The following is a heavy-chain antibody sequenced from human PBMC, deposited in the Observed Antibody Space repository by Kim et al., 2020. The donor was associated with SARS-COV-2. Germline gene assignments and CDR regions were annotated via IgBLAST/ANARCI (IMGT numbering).Heavy chain of an antibody. V-gene: IGHV3-30-3*01. J-gene: IGHJ6*02. Sequence: GGSLRLSCTASGFTFNSYAMHWVRQAPGKGLQWVAVTSYDGSNKYYADSVKGRFTISRENAKNTLFLQMNSLRAEDTAVYYCARDTLEWPLYYYYGMGVWGQGTTVTVSS. CDR2: TSYDGSNK. CDR1: GFTFNSYA. CDR3: ARDTLEWPLYYYYGMGV. D-gene: IGHD3-3*01.